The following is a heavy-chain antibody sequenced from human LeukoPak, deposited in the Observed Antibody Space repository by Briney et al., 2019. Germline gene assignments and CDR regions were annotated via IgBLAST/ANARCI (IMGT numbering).Heavy chain of an antibody. CDR1: EFTFSGAW. Sequence: PGESLRLSCVASEFTFSGAWMTWVRQAPGKGLEWVANIKQDGSKKSYVDSVKGRFTISRDNAKNSLYLQMNSLRAEDTAIYYCTRVGYIDEGIDYWGQGTLVTVSS. CDR2: IKQDGSKK. CDR3: TRVGYIDEGIDY. J-gene: IGHJ4*02. V-gene: IGHV3-7*04. D-gene: IGHD5-24*01.